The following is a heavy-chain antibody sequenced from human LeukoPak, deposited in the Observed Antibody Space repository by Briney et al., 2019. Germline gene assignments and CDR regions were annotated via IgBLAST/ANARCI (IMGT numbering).Heavy chain of an antibody. J-gene: IGHJ6*02. CDR1: GFTFSSYS. Sequence: PGGSLRLSCAASGFTFSSYSMNWVRQAPGKGLEWVSSISSSSSYIYYADSVKGRFTISRDNAKNSLYLQMNSLRAEDTAVYYCARELLDHTAFYSSPPFLYYYYGMDVWGQGTTVTVSS. CDR2: ISSSSSYI. D-gene: IGHD5-18*01. CDR3: ARELLDHTAFYSSPPFLYYYYGMDV. V-gene: IGHV3-21*01.